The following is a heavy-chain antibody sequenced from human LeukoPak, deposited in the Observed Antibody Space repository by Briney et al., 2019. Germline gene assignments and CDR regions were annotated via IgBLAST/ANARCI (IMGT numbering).Heavy chain of an antibody. CDR3: ARVPSIAAAFDY. D-gene: IGHD6-25*01. V-gene: IGHV3-21*01. CDR1: GFTFSSYS. Sequence: PGGSLRLSCAASGFTFSSYSMNWVRQAPGKGLEWVSSISSSSSYIYYADSVKGRFTISRDNAKNSLYLQMNSLRAEDTAVYYCARVPSIAAAFDYWGQGTLVTVSS. J-gene: IGHJ4*02. CDR2: ISSSSSYI.